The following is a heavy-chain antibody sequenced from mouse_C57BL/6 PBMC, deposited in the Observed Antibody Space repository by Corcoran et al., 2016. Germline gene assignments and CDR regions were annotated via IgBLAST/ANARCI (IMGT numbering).Heavy chain of an antibody. D-gene: IGHD2-3*01. CDR3: ARDDGYYPWFAY. Sequence: DVQLQESGPDLVKPSQSLSLTCSVTGYSITSGYYWNWIRQFPGNKLEWMGYISYDGSNNYNPSLKNRISITRDTSKNQFFLKLNSVTTEDTATYYCARDDGYYPWFAYWGQGTLVTVSA. CDR2: ISYDGSN. CDR1: GYSITSGYY. V-gene: IGHV3-6*01. J-gene: IGHJ3*01.